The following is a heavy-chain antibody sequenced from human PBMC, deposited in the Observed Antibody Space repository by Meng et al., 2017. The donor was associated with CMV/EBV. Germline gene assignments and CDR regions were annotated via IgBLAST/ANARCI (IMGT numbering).Heavy chain of an antibody. Sequence: ASVKVSCKASGYTFTSYGISWVRQAPGQGLEWMGIINPSGGSTSYAQKFQGRVTMTRDTSTSTVYMELSSLRSEDTAVYYCARAFPRSSGSYYLSPFFDYWGQGTLVTVSS. CDR3: ARAFPRSSGSYYLSPFFDY. CDR2: INPSGGST. CDR1: GYTFTSYG. J-gene: IGHJ4*02. V-gene: IGHV1-46*01. D-gene: IGHD1-26*01.